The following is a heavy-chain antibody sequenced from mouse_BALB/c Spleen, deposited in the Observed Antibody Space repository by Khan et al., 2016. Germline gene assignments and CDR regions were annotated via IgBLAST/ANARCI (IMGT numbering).Heavy chain of an antibody. CDR1: GFNINDTY. J-gene: IGHJ1*01. CDR2: IDPANGNT. D-gene: IGHD1-1*01. V-gene: IGHV14-3*02. Sequence: VELLQSGAELVKPGASVKLSCTASGFNINDTYMHWVKQRPEQGLEWIGRIDPANGNTKYDPKFQGKATITADTSSNTAYLQLSSLTSEDTAVYYCARPLLLGSSYLYFGVGGAGTTVTVSS. CDR3: ARPLLLGSSYLYFGV.